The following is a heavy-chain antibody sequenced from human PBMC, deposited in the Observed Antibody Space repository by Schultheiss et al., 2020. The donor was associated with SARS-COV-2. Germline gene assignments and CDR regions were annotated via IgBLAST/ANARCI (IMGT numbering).Heavy chain of an antibody. CDR1: GYSISSGYY. CDR2: IYHSGST. CDR3: AKGYNYDFWSGYPTGFDP. V-gene: IGHV4-38-2*01. D-gene: IGHD3-3*01. Sequence: SETLSLTCAVSGYSISSGYYWGWIRQPPGKGLEWIGSIYHSGSTYYNPSLKSRVTISVDTSKNQFSLKLSSVTAADTAVYYCAKGYNYDFWSGYPTGFDPWGQGTLVTVSS. J-gene: IGHJ5*02.